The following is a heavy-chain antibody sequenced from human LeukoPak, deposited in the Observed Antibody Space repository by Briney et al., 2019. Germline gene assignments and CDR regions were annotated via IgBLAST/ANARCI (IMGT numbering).Heavy chain of an antibody. D-gene: IGHD3-10*01. CDR2: IIPIFGTA. CDR3: ARAGYGSGSPFDY. V-gene: IGHV1-69*13. Sequence: SVKVSCKASGGTFSSSAISWVRQAPGQGLEWMGGIIPIFGTANYAQKFQGRVTITADESTSTAYMELSSLRSDDTAVYYCARAGYGSGSPFDYWGQGTLVTVSS. J-gene: IGHJ4*02. CDR1: GGTFSSSA.